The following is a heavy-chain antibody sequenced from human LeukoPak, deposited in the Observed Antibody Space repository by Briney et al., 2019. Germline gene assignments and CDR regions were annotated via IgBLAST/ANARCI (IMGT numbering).Heavy chain of an antibody. CDR1: GYSISSGYY. J-gene: IGHJ5*02. V-gene: IGHV4-61*09. CDR2: IYSSGRT. D-gene: IGHD1-26*01. Sequence: ASETLSLTCTVSGYSISSGYYWGWIRQPAGKGLEWIGHIYSSGRTNYSPSLKSRVTMSVDTSTNQISLNLSSVTAADTAVYYCARVVGSVNSIRFDPWGQGTLVTVSS. CDR3: ARVVGSVNSIRFDP.